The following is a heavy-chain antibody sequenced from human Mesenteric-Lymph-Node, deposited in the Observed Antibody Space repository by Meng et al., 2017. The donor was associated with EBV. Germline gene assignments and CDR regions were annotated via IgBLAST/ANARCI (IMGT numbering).Heavy chain of an antibody. V-gene: IGHV1-8*01. D-gene: IGHD3-22*01. CDR1: GYTFTSYD. CDR2: VNPDSGNT. CDR3: ARGMSYYDNSGFFDY. J-gene: IGHJ4*02. Sequence: GHLVESGAEVKKPGASVKVSCKASGYTFTSYDINWVRQAPGQGLEWMGWVNPDSGNTGFPEKFQGRITMTRNTSISTTYMELRSLTSEDTAVYYCARGMSYYDNSGFFDYWGQGALVTISS.